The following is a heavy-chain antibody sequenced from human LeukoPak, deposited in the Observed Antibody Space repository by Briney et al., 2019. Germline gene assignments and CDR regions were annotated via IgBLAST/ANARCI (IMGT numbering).Heavy chain of an antibody. J-gene: IGHJ4*02. CDR2: ISGGSGST. V-gene: IGHV3-23*01. Sequence: GGSLRLSCVASGFTFSSYAMSWVRQAPGKGLEWVSAISGGSGSTYYADSVKGRFTISRDNAKNTLYLQMNSLRAEDTAVYYCARASVTTVGWGQGTLVTVSS. D-gene: IGHD4-11*01. CDR1: GFTFSSYA. CDR3: ARASVTTVG.